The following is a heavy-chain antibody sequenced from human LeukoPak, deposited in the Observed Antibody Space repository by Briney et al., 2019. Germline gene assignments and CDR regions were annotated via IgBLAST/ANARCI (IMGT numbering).Heavy chain of an antibody. CDR2: ISSSSSYI. Sequence: GGSLRLSCAASGFTFSSYGMHWVRQAPGKGLEWVSSISSSSSYIYYADSVKGRFTTSRDNAKNSLYLQMNSLRAEDTAVYYCARVSGGQFDPWGQGTLVTVSS. D-gene: IGHD3-16*01. CDR1: GFTFSSYG. V-gene: IGHV3-21*01. J-gene: IGHJ5*02. CDR3: ARVSGGQFDP.